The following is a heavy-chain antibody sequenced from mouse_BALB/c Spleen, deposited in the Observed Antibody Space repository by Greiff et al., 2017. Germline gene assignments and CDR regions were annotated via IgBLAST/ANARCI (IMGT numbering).Heavy chain of an antibody. CDR1: GYTFTSYW. CDR2: IYPGSGST. D-gene: IGHD1-1*01. V-gene: IGHV1S22*01. CDR3: TRRGSSYRDWYFDV. J-gene: IGHJ1*01. Sequence: LQQPGSELVRPGASVKLSCKASGYTFTSYWMHWVKQRPGQGLEWIGNIYPGSGSTNYDEKFKSKATRTVDTSSSTAYMQLSSLTSEDSAVYYCTRRGSSYRDWYFDVWGAGTTVTVSS.